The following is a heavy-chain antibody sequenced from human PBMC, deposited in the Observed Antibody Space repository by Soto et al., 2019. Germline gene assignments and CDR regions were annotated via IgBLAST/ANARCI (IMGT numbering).Heavy chain of an antibody. CDR1: GFPFTSYG. CDR3: LGGQYYFDY. V-gene: IGHV3-30*03. Sequence: QVQLVESGGGVVQPGRSLRLSCAASGFPFTSYGIHWVRDGPDKGLEWVAIISYDGSDKYYADSVKCRFTISRDHSKNTLYLQMNSLRPEDTALYYCLGGQYYFDYRGQGTLVIVSS. D-gene: IGHD3-16*01. CDR2: ISYDGSDK. J-gene: IGHJ4*02.